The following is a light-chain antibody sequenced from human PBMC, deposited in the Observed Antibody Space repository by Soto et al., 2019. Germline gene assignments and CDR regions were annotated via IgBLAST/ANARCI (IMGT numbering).Light chain of an antibody. Sequence: DVQMTQSPSSVSASIGDTVTITCRASQGISNWLAWYQQKPGKAPNLLVYDSSNLQSGVPPRFSGSGSGTDFSLTISSLQPEDFATYYCQQTDHFPHTFGQGTKLEIK. J-gene: IGKJ2*01. V-gene: IGKV1-12*01. CDR1: QGISNW. CDR2: DSS. CDR3: QQTDHFPHT.